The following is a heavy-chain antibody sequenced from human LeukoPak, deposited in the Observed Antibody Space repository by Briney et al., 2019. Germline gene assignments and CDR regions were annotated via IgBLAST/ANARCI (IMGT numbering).Heavy chain of an antibody. V-gene: IGHV3-53*01. CDR3: ARVTGSYYPFDY. J-gene: IGHJ4*02. Sequence: GGSLRLSCAASGFTVSSNYMSWVRQAPGKGLEWVSIIYSGGSTYYADSVKGRFTISRDNSKNTLYLQMNSLRAQDTAVYYRARVTGSYYPFDYWGQGTLVTVSS. D-gene: IGHD3-10*01. CDR1: GFTVSSNY. CDR2: IYSGGST.